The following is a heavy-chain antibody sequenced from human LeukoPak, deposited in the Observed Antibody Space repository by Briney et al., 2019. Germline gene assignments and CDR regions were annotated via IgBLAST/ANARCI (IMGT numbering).Heavy chain of an antibody. D-gene: IGHD3-22*01. CDR2: ISSSGSHI. CDR1: GLNYKKYS. CDR3: ATAYYYDESGLFWDRPFEY. Sequence: GGSLRLSCAASGLNYKKYSLNWIRQAPGKGLEWVSSISSSGSHIYYADSVKGRFSISMDNAKDSLFLQLNSLRAEDTAVYFCATAYYYDESGLFWDRPFEYWGQGTLVTVSS. V-gene: IGHV3-21*01. J-gene: IGHJ4*02.